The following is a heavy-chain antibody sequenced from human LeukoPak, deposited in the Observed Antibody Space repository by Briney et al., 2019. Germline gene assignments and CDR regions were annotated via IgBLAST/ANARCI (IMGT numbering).Heavy chain of an antibody. CDR3: ARGERPGLDY. J-gene: IGHJ4*02. D-gene: IGHD1-14*01. CDR2: IYYSGHT. V-gene: IGHV4-59*01. CDR1: GGSISGYY. Sequence: PSETLCLTCTVSGGSISGYYWSWIRQPPGKGLEWVGYIYYSGHTNYNPSLKSRVTISVDTSKNQFSLRLISVTAADTAVYYCARGERPGLDYWGQGTLVAVSS.